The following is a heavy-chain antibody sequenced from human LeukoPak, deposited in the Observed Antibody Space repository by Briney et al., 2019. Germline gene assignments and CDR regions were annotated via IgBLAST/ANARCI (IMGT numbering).Heavy chain of an antibody. Sequence: GGTLRLSCAASGFTVSSNYMSWVRQAPGKGLELVSVIYSGGSTYYADSVKGRFTISRDNSKNTLYLQMNSLRAEDTAVYYCARVGRITMVRGVTPYYMDVWGKGTTVTVSS. D-gene: IGHD3-10*01. CDR3: ARVGRITMVRGVTPYYMDV. V-gene: IGHV3-53*01. CDR1: GFTVSSNY. J-gene: IGHJ6*03. CDR2: IYSGGST.